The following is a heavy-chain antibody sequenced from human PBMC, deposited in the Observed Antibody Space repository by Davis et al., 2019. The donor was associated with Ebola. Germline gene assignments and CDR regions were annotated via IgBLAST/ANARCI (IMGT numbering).Heavy chain of an antibody. CDR2: ISSSSSTI. J-gene: IGHJ3*02. Sequence: PGGSLRLSCAASGFTFSSYSMNWVRQAPGKGLEWVSYISSSSSTIYYADSVKGRFTISRDNAKNSLYLQMNSLRDEDTAVYYCARAWAYGDSTLDAFDIWGQGTTVTVSS. V-gene: IGHV3-48*02. D-gene: IGHD4-17*01. CDR3: ARAWAYGDSTLDAFDI. CDR1: GFTFSSYS.